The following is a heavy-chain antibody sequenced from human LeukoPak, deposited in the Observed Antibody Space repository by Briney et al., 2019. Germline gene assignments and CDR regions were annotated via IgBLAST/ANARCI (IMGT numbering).Heavy chain of an antibody. D-gene: IGHD2-15*01. CDR2: IRSKAYGGTT. J-gene: IGHJ5*02. Sequence: PGGSLRLSCTASGFTFGDYAMTWVRQAPGKGLEWVGFIRSKAYGGTTEYAASVKGRFTISRDDSKNIAYLQMNSLKTEDTAVYYCTRSGSGGSCFSCWFDPWGQGALVTVSP. V-gene: IGHV3-49*04. CDR1: GFTFGDYA. CDR3: TRSGSGGSCFSCWFDP.